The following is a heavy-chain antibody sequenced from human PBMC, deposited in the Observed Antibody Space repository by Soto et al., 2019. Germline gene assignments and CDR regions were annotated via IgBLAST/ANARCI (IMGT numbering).Heavy chain of an antibody. CDR3: ARGTWIQLWSFYYYYGMDV. CDR2: IIPIFGTA. J-gene: IGHJ6*02. V-gene: IGHV1-69*01. Sequence: QVQLVQSGAEVKKPGSSVKVSCKASGGTFSSYAISWVRQATGQGIEWMGGIIPIFGTANYAQQFQGRVTITADESTSTAYMELSSLRSEDTAVYYCARGTWIQLWSFYYYYGMDVWGQGTTVTVSS. D-gene: IGHD5-18*01. CDR1: GGTFSSYA.